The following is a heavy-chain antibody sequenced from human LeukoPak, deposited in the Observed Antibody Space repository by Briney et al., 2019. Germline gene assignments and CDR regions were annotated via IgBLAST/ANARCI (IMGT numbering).Heavy chain of an antibody. V-gene: IGHV3-9*01. Sequence: GGSLRLSCAASGFTFDDYAMHWVRQAPGKGLEWVSGISWNSGSIGYADSVKGRFTISRDNAKNSLYLQMNSLRAEDTALYYCAKLSGYSYVDYWGQGTLVTVSS. CDR3: AKLSGYSYVDY. CDR2: ISWNSGSI. D-gene: IGHD5-18*01. CDR1: GFTFDDYA. J-gene: IGHJ4*02.